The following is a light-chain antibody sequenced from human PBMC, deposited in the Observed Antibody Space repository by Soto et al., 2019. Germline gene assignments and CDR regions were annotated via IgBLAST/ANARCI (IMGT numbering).Light chain of an antibody. V-gene: IGLV1-40*01. Sequence: QSVLTQPPSVSGAPGQRVTISCSGSSSNIGAGYVVHWYQQLPGTAPKLLIYGNSNRPSGVPDRFSGSKSGTSASLAITGLQAEDEADYYCQSHDSSLSGSVFGTGTKLTVL. J-gene: IGLJ1*01. CDR1: SSNIGAGYV. CDR2: GNS. CDR3: QSHDSSLSGSV.